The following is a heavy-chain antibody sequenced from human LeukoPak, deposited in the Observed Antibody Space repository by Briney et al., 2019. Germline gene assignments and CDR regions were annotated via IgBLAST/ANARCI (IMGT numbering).Heavy chain of an antibody. CDR2: IWYDGSNK. CDR3: ARDGDSNWYFDL. CDR1: GFTLSSYD. V-gene: IGHV3-33*01. Sequence: GGSLRLSCAASGFTLSSYDMHWVRQAPGKGLEWVAIIWYDGSNKYYADSVKGRFTISRDNSKNTLYLQMNSLRAEDTAIYYCARDGDSNWYFDLWGRGTLVTVSS. J-gene: IGHJ2*01. D-gene: IGHD4-11*01.